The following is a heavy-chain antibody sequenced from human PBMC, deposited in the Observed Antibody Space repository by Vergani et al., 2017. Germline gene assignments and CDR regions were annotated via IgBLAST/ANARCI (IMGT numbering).Heavy chain of an antibody. Sequence: EVQLVQSGAEVKKPGESLKISCQISGHSYTNYWIGWVRQMPGKGLEWMGIIHPAVSDTRYSPTFQGNVTIAVYKSISTVYLQGSSLRATDSAMYYCARLYGRDSSGSKYFDYWGHGTLVTVSS. CDR3: ARLYGRDSSGSKYFDY. J-gene: IGHJ4*03. D-gene: IGHD3-22*01. CDR2: IHPAVSDT. V-gene: IGHV5-51*01. CDR1: GHSYTNYW.